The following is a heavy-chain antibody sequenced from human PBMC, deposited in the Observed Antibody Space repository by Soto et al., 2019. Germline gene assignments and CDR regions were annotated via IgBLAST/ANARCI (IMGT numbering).Heavy chain of an antibody. CDR3: ASRPITMVRGVIYYYYGMDV. J-gene: IGHJ6*02. CDR1: GGSFSGYY. CDR2: INHSGST. D-gene: IGHD3-10*01. V-gene: IGHV4-34*01. Sequence: SETLSLTCAVYGGSFSGYYWSWIRQPPGKGLGWIGEINHSGSTNYNPSLKSRVTISVDTSKNQFSLKLSSVTAADTAVYYCASRPITMVRGVIYYYYGMDVWGQGTTVTVSS.